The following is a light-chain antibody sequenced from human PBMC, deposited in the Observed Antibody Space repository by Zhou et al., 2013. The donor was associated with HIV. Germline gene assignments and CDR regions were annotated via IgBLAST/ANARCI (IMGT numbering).Light chain of an antibody. CDR3: HQRSNWPPXT. V-gene: IGKV3-11*01. J-gene: IGKJ4*01. CDR1: QSVSSN. CDR2: GAS. Sequence: EIVMTQSPTTLSVSPGERATLSCRASQSVSSNLAWYQQKPGQAPRLLIYGASNRATGIPARFSGSGSGTDFTLTISSLEPEDFAVYYCHQRSNWPPXTFGGGTKGGDQT.